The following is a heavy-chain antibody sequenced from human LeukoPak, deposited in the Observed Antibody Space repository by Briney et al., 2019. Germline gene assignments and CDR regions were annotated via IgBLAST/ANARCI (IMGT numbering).Heavy chain of an antibody. Sequence: SETLSLTCAVYGGSFSGYYWSWIRQPPGKGLEWVGEINNSGRTNYNPSLKSRVTISVGTSKNQFSLKLSSVTAADTAVYYCARGGFLRFLEWLPSGFDPWGQGTLVTVSS. CDR1: GGSFSGYY. J-gene: IGHJ5*02. CDR3: ARGGFLRFLEWLPSGFDP. D-gene: IGHD3-3*01. CDR2: INNSGRT. V-gene: IGHV4-34*01.